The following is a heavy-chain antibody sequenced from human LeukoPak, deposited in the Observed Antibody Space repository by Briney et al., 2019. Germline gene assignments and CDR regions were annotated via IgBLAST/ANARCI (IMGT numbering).Heavy chain of an antibody. CDR2: ISGSGGST. CDR1: GFTFSSYA. V-gene: IGHV3-23*01. D-gene: IGHD3-16*02. Sequence: PRGSLRLSCAASGFTFSSYAMSWVRQAPGKGLEWVSAISGSGGSTYYADSVKGRFTISRDNSKNTLYLQMNSLRAEDTAVYYCAKGVITFGGVIPYPDYWGQGTLVTVSS. CDR3: AKGVITFGGVIPYPDY. J-gene: IGHJ4*02.